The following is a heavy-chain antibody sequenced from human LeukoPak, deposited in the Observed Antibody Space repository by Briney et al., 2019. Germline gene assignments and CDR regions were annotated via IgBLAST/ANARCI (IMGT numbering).Heavy chain of an antibody. D-gene: IGHD6-13*01. V-gene: IGHV1-69*04. CDR3: ARAKGTSIAAAGRSGWFDP. Sequence: ASVKVSCKASGGTFSGYAISWVRQAPGQGLEWMGRIIPILGIANYAQKFQGRVTITADKSTSTAYMELSSLRSEDTAVYYCARAKGTSIAAAGRSGWFDPWGQGTLVTVSS. CDR1: GGTFSGYA. CDR2: IIPILGIA. J-gene: IGHJ5*02.